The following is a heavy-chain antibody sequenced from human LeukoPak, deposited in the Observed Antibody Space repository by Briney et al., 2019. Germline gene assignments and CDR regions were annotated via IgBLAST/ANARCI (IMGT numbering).Heavy chain of an antibody. Sequence: GGSLRLSCAASGFTFSSYGMHWVRQAPGKGLERVAFIRYDGSNKYYADSVKGRFTISRDNSKNTLYLQMNSLRAEDTAVYYCARVMGRSYASSGWYGEFDYWGQGTLVTVSS. CDR1: GFTFSSYG. V-gene: IGHV3-30*02. CDR2: IRYDGSNK. J-gene: IGHJ4*02. CDR3: ARVMGRSYASSGWYGEFDY. D-gene: IGHD6-19*01.